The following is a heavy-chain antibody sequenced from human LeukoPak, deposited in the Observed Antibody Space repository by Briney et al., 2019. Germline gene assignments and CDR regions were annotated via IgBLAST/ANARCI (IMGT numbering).Heavy chain of an antibody. D-gene: IGHD3-22*01. J-gene: IGHJ5*02. CDR1: GFTFDDYA. CDR2: LNWNSGGI. Sequence: GGSLRLSCAASGFTFDDYAMHWVRQAPGKGLEWVSGLNWNSGGIVYADSVKGRFTISRDNAKNSLYLQMNSLRAEDTAVYYCARDIVEGGYYYDSSGYSTPWGQGTLVTVSS. V-gene: IGHV3-9*01. CDR3: ARDIVEGGYYYDSSGYSTP.